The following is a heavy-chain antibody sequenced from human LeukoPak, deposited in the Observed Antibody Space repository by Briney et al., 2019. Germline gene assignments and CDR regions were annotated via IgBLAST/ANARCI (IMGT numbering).Heavy chain of an antibody. V-gene: IGHV3-11*01. Sequence: PGGSLRLSCSASGFSFSDSYMNWFRLSPEKGLEWIAYITSSGATTEYADSVKGRFTISRVNAKNSMYLQINSLRPEDTAVYYCARDPDYGDPYWGQGTLVTASS. CDR2: ITSSGATT. CDR1: GFSFSDSY. D-gene: IGHD4/OR15-4a*01. CDR3: ARDPDYGDPY. J-gene: IGHJ4*02.